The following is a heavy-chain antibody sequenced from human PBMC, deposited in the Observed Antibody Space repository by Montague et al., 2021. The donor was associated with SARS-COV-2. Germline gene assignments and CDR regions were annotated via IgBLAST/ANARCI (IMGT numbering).Heavy chain of an antibody. CDR3: ARVPPGLLWFGEIDY. Sequence: SRRLSCAASGFTFSSYARHWVRQAPGKGLEWVAVISYDGSNKYYADSVKGRFTISRDNSKNTLYLQMNSLRAEDTAVYYCARVPPGLLWFGEIDYWGQGTLVTVSS. CDR2: ISYDGSNK. J-gene: IGHJ4*02. D-gene: IGHD3-10*01. V-gene: IGHV3-30*04. CDR1: GFTFSSYA.